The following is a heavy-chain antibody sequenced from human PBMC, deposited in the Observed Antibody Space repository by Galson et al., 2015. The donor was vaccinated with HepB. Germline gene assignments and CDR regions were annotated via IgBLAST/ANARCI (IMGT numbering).Heavy chain of an antibody. Sequence: SLRLSCAASGFTFSNAWMSWVRQAPGKGLEWVGRIKSKTDGGTTDYAAPVKGRFTISRDDSKNTLYLQMNSLKTEDTAVYYCTTELTHRYYYDSSGHGMKTPSPDYWGQGTLVTVSS. CDR1: GFTFSNAW. D-gene: IGHD3-22*01. CDR3: TTELTHRYYYDSSGHGMKTPSPDY. CDR2: IKSKTDGGTT. V-gene: IGHV3-15*01. J-gene: IGHJ4*02.